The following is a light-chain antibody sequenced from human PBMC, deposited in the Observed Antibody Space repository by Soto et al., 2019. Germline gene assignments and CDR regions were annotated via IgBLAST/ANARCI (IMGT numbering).Light chain of an antibody. V-gene: IGKV1-9*01. CDR3: QQLNKYTST. Sequence: IQLTQSPSSPSSSLGDRVTITCRASQGISSYLGWYQQKPGKAPKLLIYGASTLRSGVPSRFSGSGSGTDFTLTISSLQHEDFATYYCQQLNKYTSTFGGGTKVDIK. CDR2: GAS. J-gene: IGKJ4*01. CDR1: QGISSY.